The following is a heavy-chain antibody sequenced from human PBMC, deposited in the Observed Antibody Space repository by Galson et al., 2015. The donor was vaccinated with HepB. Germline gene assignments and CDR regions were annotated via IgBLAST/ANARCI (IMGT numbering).Heavy chain of an antibody. CDR2: TYYRSKWNS. CDR3: ARAVVPPYYQHGMDV. J-gene: IGHJ6*02. CDR1: GDSVSSNSAA. Sequence: CAISGDSVSSNSAAWSWIRQSPSRGLEWLGRTYYRSKWNSDYAESVKSRMTINPDTSKSQFPLQLNSVTPEDTAVYYCARAVVPPYYQHGMDVWGQGTTVTVSS. V-gene: IGHV6-1*01. D-gene: IGHD2-15*01.